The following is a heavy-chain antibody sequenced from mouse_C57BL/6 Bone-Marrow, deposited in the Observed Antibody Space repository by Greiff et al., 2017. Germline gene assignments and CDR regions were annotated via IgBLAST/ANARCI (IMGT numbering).Heavy chain of an antibody. D-gene: IGHD1-1*01. V-gene: IGHV6-3*01. J-gene: IGHJ4*01. CDR3: TTYYYGSRTSYYYAMDY. Sequence: EVKVVESGGGLVQPGGSMKLSCVASGFTFSNYWMNWVRQSPEKGLEWVAQIRLKSDNYATHYAESVKGRFTISRDDSKSSVYLQMNNLRSEDTGIYYCTTYYYGSRTSYYYAMDYWGQGTSVTVSS. CDR1: GFTFSNYW. CDR2: IRLKSDNYAT.